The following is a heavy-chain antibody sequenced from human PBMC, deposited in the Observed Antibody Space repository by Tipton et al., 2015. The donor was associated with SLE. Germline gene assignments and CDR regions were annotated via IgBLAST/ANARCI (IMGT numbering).Heavy chain of an antibody. CDR3: ARGYYFDY. CDR2: MYTSGST. J-gene: IGHJ4*02. CDR1: GGSISSGTYY. Sequence: TLSLTCTVSGGSISSGTYYWSWIRQPAGKGLEWIGHMYTSGSTNYNPSLKSRVTISLDTSKNHFSLRVSSVTAADTAVHYCARGYYFDYWGQGTLVTVSS. V-gene: IGHV4-61*09.